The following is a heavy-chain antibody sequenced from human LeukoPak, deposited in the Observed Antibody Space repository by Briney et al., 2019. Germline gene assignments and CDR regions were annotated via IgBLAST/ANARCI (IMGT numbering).Heavy chain of an antibody. Sequence: SETLSLTCTGSGGSISSGSYYWSWIRQPAGKGLEWIGSIYYSGSTYYCPSLKSRVTISVDTPKNQFSLKLSSVTAADTAVYCCARDTRDIFDYWGQGTLVTVSS. CDR2: IYYSGST. J-gene: IGHJ4*02. V-gene: IGHV4-39*07. CDR1: GGSISSGSYY. D-gene: IGHD2-15*01. CDR3: ARDTRDIFDY.